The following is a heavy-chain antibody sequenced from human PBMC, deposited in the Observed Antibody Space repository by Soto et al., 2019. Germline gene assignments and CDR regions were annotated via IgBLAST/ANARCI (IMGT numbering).Heavy chain of an antibody. D-gene: IGHD2-2*01. CDR1: GYTFTSYA. Sequence: QVQLVQSGAEVKKPGASVKVSCKASGYTFTSYAMHWVRQAPGQRLEWMGWINAGNGNTKYSQKFQGRVTITRDTSASTAYMELSSLRSEDTAVYYCARDIQWYGSSTSCPYYYGMDVWGQGTTVTVSS. CDR3: ARDIQWYGSSTSCPYYYGMDV. CDR2: INAGNGNT. V-gene: IGHV1-3*01. J-gene: IGHJ6*02.